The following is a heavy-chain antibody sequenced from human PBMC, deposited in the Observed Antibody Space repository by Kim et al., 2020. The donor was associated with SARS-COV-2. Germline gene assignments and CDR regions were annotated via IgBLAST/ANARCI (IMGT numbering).Heavy chain of an antibody. CDR3: AGNVLRYFDWLSHWAFDI. CDR2: IYYSGST. Sequence: SETLSLTCTVSGGSISSSSYYWGWIRQPPGKGPEWIGSIYYSGSTYYNPSLKSRVTISVDTSKNQFSLKLSSVTAADTAVYYCAGNVLRYFDWLSHWAFDIWGQGTMVTVSS. J-gene: IGHJ3*02. V-gene: IGHV4-39*01. CDR1: GGSISSSSYY. D-gene: IGHD3-9*01.